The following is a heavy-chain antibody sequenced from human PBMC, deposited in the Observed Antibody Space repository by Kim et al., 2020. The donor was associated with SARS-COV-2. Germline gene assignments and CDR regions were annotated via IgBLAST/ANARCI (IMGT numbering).Heavy chain of an antibody. CDR2: IYYSGST. Sequence: SETLSLTCTVSGGSISSSSYYWGWLRQPPGKGLEWIGSIYYSGSTYYNPSIKSRVTISVDTSKNQFSLKPGSVTAADAALYYCARDLSRAVALDYWGQGTLVTVSS. V-gene: IGHV4-39*07. J-gene: IGHJ4*02. CDR1: GGSISSSSYY. D-gene: IGHD2-2*01. CDR3: ARDLSRAVALDY.